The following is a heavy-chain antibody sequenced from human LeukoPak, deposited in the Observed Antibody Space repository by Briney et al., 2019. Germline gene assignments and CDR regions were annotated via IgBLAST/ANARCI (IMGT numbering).Heavy chain of an antibody. D-gene: IGHD3-16*01. CDR3: ARDATPPGIIFDN. Sequence: GGSLRLSCEASGFTFTSFWMNWVRQAPGKGLGWVANINQDGSEKWYVDSVKGRFTISRDNAKNSLFLQMNSLRAEDTAVYYCARDATPPGIIFDNWGQGTLVTVSS. CDR2: INQDGSEK. J-gene: IGHJ4*02. V-gene: IGHV3-7*05. CDR1: GFTFTSFW.